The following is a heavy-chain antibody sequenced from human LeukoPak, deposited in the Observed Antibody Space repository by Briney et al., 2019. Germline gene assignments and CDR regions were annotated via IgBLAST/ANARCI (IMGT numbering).Heavy chain of an antibody. V-gene: IGHV1-8*01. CDR1: GYTFTSYD. J-gene: IGHJ4*02. CDR3: ARGRAWSSSFDY. Sequence: ASVKVSCKASGYTFTSYDINWVRQATGQGLEWMGWMNPNSGNTGYAQKFQGRVTMTRNTSISTAYMELSSLRSEDTAVYYCARGRAWSSSFDYWGQGTLVTVSS. D-gene: IGHD6-6*01. CDR2: MNPNSGNT.